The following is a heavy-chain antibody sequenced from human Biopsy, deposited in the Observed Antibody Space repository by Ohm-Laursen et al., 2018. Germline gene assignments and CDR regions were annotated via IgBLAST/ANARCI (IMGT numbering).Heavy chain of an antibody. CDR2: IIPIVGIT. CDR1: RVTFSSYA. V-gene: IGHV1-69*04. CDR3: ARGGSGSGYYGMDV. Sequence: SVKVSCKSSRVTFSSYAVSWVRQAPGQGLVYLGRIIPIVGITNHAQTFQGRITLTADKSTFMVYMELSRLRSDDTAIYYCARGGSGSGYYGMDVWGQGATVSVSS. J-gene: IGHJ6*02. D-gene: IGHD3-10*01.